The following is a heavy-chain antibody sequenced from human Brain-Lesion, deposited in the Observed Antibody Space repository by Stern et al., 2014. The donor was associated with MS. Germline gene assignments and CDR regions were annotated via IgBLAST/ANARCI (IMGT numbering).Heavy chain of an antibody. CDR2: IFNNGST. CDR3: ARGRVVPGFQYYATDV. V-gene: IGHV4-61*02. D-gene: IGHD2-2*01. Sequence: MQLVESGPGLVKPSQTLSLSCTVSGGSISSGGYYWSWIRQPAGKGLEWIGRIFNNGSTSYNPTLKGRVPISIDTPKNQFSLRLNSMTAADTAVYYCARGRVVPGFQYYATDVWGQGTTVIVSS. CDR1: GGSISSGGYY. J-gene: IGHJ6*02.